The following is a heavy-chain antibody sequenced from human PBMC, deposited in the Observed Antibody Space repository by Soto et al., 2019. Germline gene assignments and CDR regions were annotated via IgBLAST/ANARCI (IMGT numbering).Heavy chain of an antibody. CDR2: IWYDGSNK. CDR1: GFTFSSYG. V-gene: IGHV3-33*01. CDR3: ARGVIAAAGSGEDYFDY. Sequence: GGSLRLSCAASGFTFSSYGMHWVRQAPGKGLEWVAVIWYDGSNKYYADSVKGRFTISRDNSKNTLYLQMNSLRAEDTAVYYCARGVIAAAGSGEDYFDYWGQGTLVTVSS. J-gene: IGHJ4*02. D-gene: IGHD6-13*01.